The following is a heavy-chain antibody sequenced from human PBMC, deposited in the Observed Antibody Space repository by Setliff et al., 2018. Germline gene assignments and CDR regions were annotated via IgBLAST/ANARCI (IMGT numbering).Heavy chain of an antibody. J-gene: IGHJ4*02. D-gene: IGHD5-12*01. CDR1: GFTFSGSA. V-gene: IGHV3-73*01. CDR3: IVAGNYFDY. Sequence: PGGSLRLSCAVSGFTFSGSAVHWVRQASGKGLEWVGRIRSKALSYATRYTESMKGRFTISRDDSKNTAYLQMDSLNTEDTAVYYCIVAGNYFDYWGQGTLVTVSS. CDR2: IRSKALSYAT.